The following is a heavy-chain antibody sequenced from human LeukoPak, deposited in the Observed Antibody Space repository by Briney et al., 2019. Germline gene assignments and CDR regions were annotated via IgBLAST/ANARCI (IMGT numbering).Heavy chain of an antibody. V-gene: IGHV1-8*03. Sequence: ASVKVSCKASGYTFTSYDINWVRQATGQGLEWMGWMNPNSGNTGYAQKFQGRVTITRNTSISTAYMELGSLRSEDTAVYYCARGLRQLPRRTEVAIPFDPWGQGTLVTVSS. D-gene: IGHD1-1*01. CDR3: ARGLRQLPRRTEVAIPFDP. CDR1: GYTFTSYD. CDR2: MNPNSGNT. J-gene: IGHJ5*02.